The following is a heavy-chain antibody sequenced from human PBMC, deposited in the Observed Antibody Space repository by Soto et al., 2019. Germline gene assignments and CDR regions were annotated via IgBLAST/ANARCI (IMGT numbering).Heavy chain of an antibody. V-gene: IGHV3-15*01. D-gene: IGHD2-8*01. CDR3: TTLGSRYCTNGVCYTHAFDI. J-gene: IGHJ3*02. Sequence: PGGSLRLSCAASGFTFSNAWMSWVRQAPGKGLEWVGRIKSKTDGGTTDYAAPVKGRFTISRDDSKNTLYLQMNSLKTGDTAVYYCTTLGSRYCTNGVCYTHAFDIWGQGTMVTVSS. CDR1: GFTFSNAW. CDR2: IKSKTDGGTT.